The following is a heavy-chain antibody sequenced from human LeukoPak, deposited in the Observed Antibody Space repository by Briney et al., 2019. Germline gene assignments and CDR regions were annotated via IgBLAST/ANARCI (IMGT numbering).Heavy chain of an antibody. D-gene: IGHD2-15*01. J-gene: IGHJ6*02. Sequence: GGSLRLSCSASGFPFSSYAMHWVRQAPGKGLEYVSAISDRGGSTYYADSVKGRFTISRDNSKNTLYLQMSSPRAEDTAVYFCVRGYSFGPYGMDVWGQGTRVTVSS. CDR2: ISDRGGST. CDR3: VRGYSFGPYGMDV. CDR1: GFPFSSYA. V-gene: IGHV3-64D*09.